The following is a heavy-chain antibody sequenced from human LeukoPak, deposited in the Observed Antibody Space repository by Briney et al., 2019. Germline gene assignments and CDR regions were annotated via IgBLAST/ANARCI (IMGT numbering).Heavy chain of an antibody. CDR3: ARENYDVLTGYDSDYYYYGMDV. Sequence: SETLSLTCTVSGGSIRGYYWSWIRQPAGKGLEWIGRIYTSGNTNYSPSLKGRVTMSVDTSKNQFSLKLSSVTAADTAVYHCARENYDVLTGYDSDYYYYGMDVWGQGTTVTVSS. CDR2: IYTSGNT. V-gene: IGHV4-4*07. CDR1: GGSIRGYY. D-gene: IGHD3-9*01. J-gene: IGHJ6*02.